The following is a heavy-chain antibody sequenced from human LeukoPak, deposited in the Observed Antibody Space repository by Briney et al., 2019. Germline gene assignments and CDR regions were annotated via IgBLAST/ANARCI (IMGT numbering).Heavy chain of an antibody. V-gene: IGHV4-39*02. Sequence: SETLSLTCTVSGGSISSSSYYWGWIRQPPGKGLEWIGSIYYSGSTYYNPSFKSRVTISVDTSKNQFSLKLSSVTAADTAVYYCARDVLAVAGTSDCWGQGTLVTVSS. CDR2: IYYSGST. D-gene: IGHD6-19*01. J-gene: IGHJ4*02. CDR3: ARDVLAVAGTSDC. CDR1: GGSISSSSYY.